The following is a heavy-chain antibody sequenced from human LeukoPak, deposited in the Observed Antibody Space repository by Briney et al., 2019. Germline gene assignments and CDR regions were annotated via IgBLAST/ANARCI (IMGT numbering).Heavy chain of an antibody. V-gene: IGHV3-15*01. Sequence: GGSLRLSCAASGFTFSNAWMSWARQAPGKGLEWVGRIKSKTDGGTTDYAAPVKGRFTISRDDSKNTLYLQMNSLKTEDTAVYYCTTDGEYSNYGAEAFDIWGQGTMVTVSS. CDR1: GFTFSNAW. CDR3: TTDGEYSNYGAEAFDI. D-gene: IGHD4-11*01. CDR2: IKSKTDGGTT. J-gene: IGHJ3*02.